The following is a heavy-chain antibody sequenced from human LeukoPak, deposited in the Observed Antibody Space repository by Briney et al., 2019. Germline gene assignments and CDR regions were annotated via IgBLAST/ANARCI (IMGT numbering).Heavy chain of an antibody. CDR1: GGSISSYY. Sequence: SETLSLTCTVSGGSISSYYWSWIRQPPGKGLEWIGYIYYSGSTNYNPSLKSRVTISVDTSKNQFSLKLSSVTAADTAVYYCARHWFDSGCAFDIWGQGTMVTVSS. CDR3: ARHWFDSGCAFDI. CDR2: IYYSGST. D-gene: IGHD1-26*01. V-gene: IGHV4-59*08. J-gene: IGHJ3*02.